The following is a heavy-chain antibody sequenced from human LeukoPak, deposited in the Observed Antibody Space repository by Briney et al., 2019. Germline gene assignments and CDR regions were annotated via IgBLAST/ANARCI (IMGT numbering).Heavy chain of an antibody. CDR1: GFTFSDYY. CDR2: ISSSGSTI. J-gene: IGHJ6*02. V-gene: IGHV3-11*01. D-gene: IGHD6-13*01. CDR3: ARDRAYSSSSAYYYYGMDV. Sequence: MTGGSLRLSCAASGFTFSDYYMSWIRQAPGKGLEWVSYISSSGSTIYYADSVKGRFTISRDNAKNSLYLQMNSLRAGDTAVYYCARDRAYSSSSAYYYYGMDVWGQGTTVTVSS.